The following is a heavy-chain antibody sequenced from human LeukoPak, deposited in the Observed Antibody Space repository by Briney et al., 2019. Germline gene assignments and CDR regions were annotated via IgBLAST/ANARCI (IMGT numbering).Heavy chain of an antibody. CDR3: ARVGGYPLGAFDI. CDR1: GGSISSYY. Sequence: PSETLSLTCTVSGGSISSYYWSWIRQPAGKGLEWIGRIYISGGTNYNPSLKSRVTMSVDTSENQFSLKLNSVTAADTAVYYCARVGGYPLGAFDIWGQGTMVTVSS. D-gene: IGHD3-22*01. CDR2: IYISGGT. V-gene: IGHV4-4*07. J-gene: IGHJ3*02.